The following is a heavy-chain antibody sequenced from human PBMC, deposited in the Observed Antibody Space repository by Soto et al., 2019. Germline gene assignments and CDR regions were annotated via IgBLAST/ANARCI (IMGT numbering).Heavy chain of an antibody. J-gene: IGHJ4*02. CDR2: ISSSSSYI. D-gene: IGHD1-26*01. CDR1: GFTFSSYS. Sequence: EVQLVESGGGLVKPGGSLRLSCAASGFTFSSYSMNWVRQAPGKGLEWVSSISSSSSYIYYADSVKGRFTISRDNAKNSLYLQMNSLRAEDTAVYYCARVGVGELLFSLFDYWGQGTLVTVSS. CDR3: ARVGVGELLFSLFDY. V-gene: IGHV3-21*01.